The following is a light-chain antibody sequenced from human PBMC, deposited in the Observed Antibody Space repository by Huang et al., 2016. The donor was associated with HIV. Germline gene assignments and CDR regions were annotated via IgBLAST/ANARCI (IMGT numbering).Light chain of an antibody. CDR2: KAS. V-gene: IGKV1-5*03. J-gene: IGKJ1*01. Sequence: DIQMTQSPSTLSAFVGDRVTITCRTSQSISRWLAWYQQKPGKAPNLLISKASNLESGVPSRFSGNGSETEFTLTISGLQPDDLATYYCQQQWTFGQGTKVEI. CDR1: QSISRW. CDR3: QQQWT.